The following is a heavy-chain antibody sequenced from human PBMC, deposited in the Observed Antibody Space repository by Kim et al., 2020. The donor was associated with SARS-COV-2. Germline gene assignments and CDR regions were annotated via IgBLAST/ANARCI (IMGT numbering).Heavy chain of an antibody. V-gene: IGHV4-4*07. J-gene: IGHJ4*02. D-gene: IGHD1-26*01. CDR2: T. CDR3: ARDRVSGGIDY. Sequence: THSTPTRNGRVTMSGDTSKHQLYLKLSSVTAADTAVYYCARDRVSGGIDYWGQGTLVTVSS.